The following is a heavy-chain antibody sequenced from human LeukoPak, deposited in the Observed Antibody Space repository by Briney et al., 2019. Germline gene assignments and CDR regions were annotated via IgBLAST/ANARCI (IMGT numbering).Heavy chain of an antibody. CDR2: IYYSGST. V-gene: IGHV4-61*01. D-gene: IGHD2-2*01. CDR3: ARYCSSTSCRWRWFDP. CDR1: GGSVSSGSYY. Sequence: ETLSLTCTVSGGSVSSGSYYWSWIRQPPGKGLEWIGYIYYSGSTNYNPSLKSRVTISVDTSKNQFSLKLSSVTAADTAVYYCARYCSSTSCRWRWFDPRGQGTLVTVSS. J-gene: IGHJ5*02.